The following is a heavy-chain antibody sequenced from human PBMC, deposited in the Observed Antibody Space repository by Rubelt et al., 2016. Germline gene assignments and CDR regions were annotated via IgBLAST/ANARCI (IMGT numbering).Heavy chain of an antibody. CDR2: IYSGGST. CDR3: ARNWGFDY. V-gene: IGHV3-66*01. CDR1: GFTVSSNY. D-gene: IGHD7-27*01. J-gene: IGHJ4*02. Sequence: EVQLVESGGGLVQPGGSLRLSCAASGFTVSSNYMSWVRQAPGKGLEWVSVIYSGGSTYYADSVKGTFTSARCNAKSTLCLEVNSLRAEETAEYYCARNWGFDYWGQGTLVTVSS.